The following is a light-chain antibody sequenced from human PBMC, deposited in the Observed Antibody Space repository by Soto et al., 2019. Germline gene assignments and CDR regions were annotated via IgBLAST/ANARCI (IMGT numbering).Light chain of an antibody. CDR3: HQTYSTPQT. CDR2: SAS. CDR1: QTVTDY. V-gene: IGKV1-39*01. Sequence: DIQMTQSPSSLSASVGDRVTITCRAVQTVTDYLNWYQHKPGKAPKLLIYSASTLQSGVPSRFSGSGSGTDFTLTITSLQPEDFGTYYCHQTYSTPQTFGQGTKVDIK. J-gene: IGKJ1*01.